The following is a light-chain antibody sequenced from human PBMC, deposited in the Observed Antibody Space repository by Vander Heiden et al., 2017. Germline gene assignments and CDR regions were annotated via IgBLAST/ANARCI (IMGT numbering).Light chain of an antibody. CDR2: DNN. CDR1: SSNIGSTY. V-gene: IGLV1-51*01. CDR3: GTWDTSLSVVV. Sequence: QSVLTQPPSVSQAPGQNVTISCSGSSSNIGSTYVSCYQQLPGTAPKLLIYDNNKRPSGIPDRFSGSKSGTSATLGITGVQTGDEADYYCGTWDTSLSVVVFGGGTKLTVL. J-gene: IGLJ2*01.